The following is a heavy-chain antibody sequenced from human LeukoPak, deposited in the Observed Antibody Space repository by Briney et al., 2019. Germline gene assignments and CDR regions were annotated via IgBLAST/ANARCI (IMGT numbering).Heavy chain of an antibody. D-gene: IGHD3-22*01. CDR1: GFTFSSYA. V-gene: IGHV3-30-3*01. Sequence: GGSLRLSCAASGFTFSSYAMHWVRQAPGKGLEWVAVISYDGSNKYYADSVKGRFTISRDNSKNTLYLQMNSLRAEDTAVYYCARDLNYYDSSGYTVDAFDIWGQGTMVTVSS. CDR2: ISYDGSNK. J-gene: IGHJ3*02. CDR3: ARDLNYYDSSGYTVDAFDI.